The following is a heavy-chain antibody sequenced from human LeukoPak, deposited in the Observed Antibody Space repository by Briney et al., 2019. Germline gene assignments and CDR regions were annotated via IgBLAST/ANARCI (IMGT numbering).Heavy chain of an antibody. J-gene: IGHJ4*02. CDR2: IKQDGSEK. CDR1: GFTFDDYA. Sequence: PGRSLRLSCAASGFTFDDYAMHWVRQAPGKGLEWVANIKQDGSEKYYVDSVKGRFTISRDNAKNSLYLQMNSLRAEDTAVYYCAYDWGSDYWGQGTLVTVSS. V-gene: IGHV3-7*01. D-gene: IGHD7-27*01. CDR3: AYDWGSDY.